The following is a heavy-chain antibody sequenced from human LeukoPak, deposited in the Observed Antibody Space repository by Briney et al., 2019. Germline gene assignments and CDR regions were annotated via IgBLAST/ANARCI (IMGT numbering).Heavy chain of an antibody. CDR3: ARYGPFDTAMTY. D-gene: IGHD5-18*01. CDR2: IYYSGST. CDR1: GGSISSYY. J-gene: IGHJ4*02. Sequence: PSETLSLTCTVSGGSISSYYWSWIRQPPGKGLEWIGYIYYSGSTNYNPSLKSRVTISVDTSKNQFSLKLSSVTAADTAVYYCARYGPFDTAMTYWGQGTLVTVSS. V-gene: IGHV4-59*01.